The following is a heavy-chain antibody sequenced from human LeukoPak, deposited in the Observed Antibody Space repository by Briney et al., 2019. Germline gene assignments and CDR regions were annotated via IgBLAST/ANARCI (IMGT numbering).Heavy chain of an antibody. Sequence: GESLKISCKASGYTFGNYWIAWVRQMPGKGLEWMAIIYPDDSDSRYSTSFQGQITVSVDKSTNIAYLQWSSLKASDTAMYYCARHGMGVTSPFDYWGQGTLVTVSS. CDR2: IYPDDSDS. V-gene: IGHV5-51*01. CDR1: GYTFGNYW. J-gene: IGHJ4*02. D-gene: IGHD1-20*01. CDR3: ARHGMGVTSPFDY.